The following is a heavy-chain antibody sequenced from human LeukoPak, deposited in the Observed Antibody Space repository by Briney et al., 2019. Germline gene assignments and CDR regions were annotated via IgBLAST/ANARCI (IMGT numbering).Heavy chain of an antibody. CDR1: GRSFSGYY. Sequence: SETLSLTCAVYGRSFSGYYWSWIRQPPGKGLEWIGEINHSGSTNYNPSLKSRVTISVDASKNQFSLKLSSVTAADTAVYYCNYYYYGMDVWGQGTTVTVSS. V-gene: IGHV4-34*01. CDR3: NYYYYGMDV. J-gene: IGHJ6*02. CDR2: INHSGST.